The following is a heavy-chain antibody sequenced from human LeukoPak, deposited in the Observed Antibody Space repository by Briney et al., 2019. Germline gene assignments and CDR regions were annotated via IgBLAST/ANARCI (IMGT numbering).Heavy chain of an antibody. Sequence: PSETLSLTCTVSGGSISSFYWSWIRPPPGKGLEWIGYIYYSGSTNYNPSLKSRVTISVDTSKNQFSLKLRSVTAADTAVYYCARSDLVSGSYYVVDYWGQGTLVTVSS. CDR3: ARSDLVSGSYYVVDY. J-gene: IGHJ4*02. D-gene: IGHD1-26*01. V-gene: IGHV4-59*08. CDR1: GGSISSFY. CDR2: IYYSGST.